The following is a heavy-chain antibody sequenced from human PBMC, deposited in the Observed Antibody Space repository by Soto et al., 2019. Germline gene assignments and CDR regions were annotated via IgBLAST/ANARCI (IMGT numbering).Heavy chain of an antibody. CDR1: GGSISSYY. Sequence: SETLSLTCTVSGGSISSYYWSWIRQPPGKGLEWIGYIYYSGSTNYNPSLKSRLTISVDTSKNQFSLKLCSVTAADTAVYYCARTLDYGDMDVWGKGTPVTVSS. CDR3: ARTLDYGDMDV. CDR2: IYYSGST. D-gene: IGHD3-16*01. J-gene: IGHJ6*03. V-gene: IGHV4-59*01.